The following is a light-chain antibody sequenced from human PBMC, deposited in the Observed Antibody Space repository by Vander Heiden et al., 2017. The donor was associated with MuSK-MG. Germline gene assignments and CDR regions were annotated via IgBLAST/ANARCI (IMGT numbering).Light chain of an antibody. Sequence: EIVMTQSPATLAVSPGERATLSCRASQSVSSNFACYQQKPGQAPSLFIFGASSRATGIPARFSGSGSGTEFTLTISSLQSEDFAVYYCQQHNNWPPITFGQGTRLEIK. CDR1: QSVSSN. CDR3: QQHNNWPPIT. CDR2: GAS. V-gene: IGKV3-15*01. J-gene: IGKJ5*01.